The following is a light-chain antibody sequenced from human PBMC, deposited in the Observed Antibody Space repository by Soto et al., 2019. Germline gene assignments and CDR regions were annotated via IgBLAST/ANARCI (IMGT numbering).Light chain of an antibody. Sequence: AIQMTQSPSSLSASVGDRVTITCRASQGIRNDVGWYQQKPGKAPKLLIFGASSLESGVPSRFSGRGSGTDFTLTISSLQTEDFATYYCLQDYNYPWTFGQGTQVEIK. CDR3: LQDYNYPWT. CDR1: QGIRND. V-gene: IGKV1-6*01. J-gene: IGKJ1*01. CDR2: GAS.